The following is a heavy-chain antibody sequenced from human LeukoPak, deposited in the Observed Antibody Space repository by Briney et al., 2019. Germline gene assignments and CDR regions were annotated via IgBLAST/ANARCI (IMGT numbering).Heavy chain of an antibody. V-gene: IGHV3-48*02. D-gene: IGHD2-2*01. J-gene: IGHJ6*02. CDR3: ARGGGIVVVPAALYYYGMDV. CDR2: ISSRSITI. Sequence: GGSLILSCAASGFTFRSYSMNWVRKAPGKGLEWVSYISSRSITIYYADSVKGRFTISRDNAKNSLYLQMNSLRDEDTAVYYCARGGGIVVVPAALYYYGMDVWGQGTTVAVSS. CDR1: GFTFRSYS.